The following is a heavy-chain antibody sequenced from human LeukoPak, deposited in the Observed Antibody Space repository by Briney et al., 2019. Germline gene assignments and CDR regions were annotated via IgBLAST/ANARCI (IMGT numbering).Heavy chain of an antibody. D-gene: IGHD4-23*01. Sequence: SETLSLTCTVSGGAISSYYWSWIRQPAGKGLEWIGRIYTSGSTNYNPSLKSRVTMSVDTSKNQFSLKLMFVTAADTAIYYCARLIGTSYYFYDVDVWGQGTTVTVSS. J-gene: IGHJ6*02. CDR2: IYTSGST. CDR1: GGAISSYY. CDR3: ARLIGTSYYFYDVDV. V-gene: IGHV4-4*07.